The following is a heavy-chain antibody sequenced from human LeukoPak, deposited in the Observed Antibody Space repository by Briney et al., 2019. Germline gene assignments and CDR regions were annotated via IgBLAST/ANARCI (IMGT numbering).Heavy chain of an antibody. D-gene: IGHD6-13*01. CDR3: ARTQQQLARGYKYYFDY. CDR2: ISSSGGTI. CDR1: GFTFSDYS. J-gene: IGHJ4*02. Sequence: GGSLRLSCAASGFTFSDYSMSWIRQAAGKGLECLSYISSSGGTIYYADSVKGRFTISRDNARNSLYLQMNSLRAEDTAVYYCARTQQQLARGYKYYFDYWGQGTLVTVSS. V-gene: IGHV3-11*04.